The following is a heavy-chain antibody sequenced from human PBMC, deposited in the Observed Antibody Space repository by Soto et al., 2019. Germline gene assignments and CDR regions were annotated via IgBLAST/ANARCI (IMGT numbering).Heavy chain of an antibody. J-gene: IGHJ6*02. CDR1: GGSFSGYY. D-gene: IGHD3-22*01. V-gene: IGHV4-34*01. Sequence: NPSETLSLTCAVYGGSFSGYYWSWIRQPPGKGLEWIGEINHSGSTNYNPSLKSRVTISVDTSKNQFSLKLSSVTAADTAVYYCARDVVVITTLYYYYYGMDVWGQGTTVTVSS. CDR3: ARDVVVITTLYYYYYGMDV. CDR2: INHSGST.